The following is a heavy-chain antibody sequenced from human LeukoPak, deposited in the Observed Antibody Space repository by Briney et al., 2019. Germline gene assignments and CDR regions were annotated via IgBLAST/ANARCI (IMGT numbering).Heavy chain of an antibody. CDR3: ARDLVGGEDIVVVVAALDAFDI. CDR2: IKQDGREK. D-gene: IGHD2-15*01. V-gene: IGHV3-7*01. CDR1: GFTFSSYW. Sequence: GGSLRLSCAASGFTFSSYWMSWVRQAPGKGLEWVANIKQDGREKYYVDSVKGRFTISRDNAKNSLYLQINSLRAEDTAVYYCARDLVGGEDIVVVVAALDAFDIWGQGTMVTVSS. J-gene: IGHJ3*02.